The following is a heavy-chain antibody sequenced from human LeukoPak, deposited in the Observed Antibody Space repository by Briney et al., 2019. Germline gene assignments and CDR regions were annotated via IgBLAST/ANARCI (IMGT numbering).Heavy chain of an antibody. D-gene: IGHD1-26*01. Sequence: PSETLSLTCAVSGYSISSGYYWGWIRQPPGKGLEWIGSIYHSGSTYYNPSLKSRVTISVDTSKNQFSLKLSSVTAADTAVYYCARDSGSPHYYYYYMDVWGKGTTVTVSS. CDR2: IYHSGST. V-gene: IGHV4-38-2*02. CDR3: ARDSGSPHYYYYYMDV. CDR1: GYSISSGYY. J-gene: IGHJ6*03.